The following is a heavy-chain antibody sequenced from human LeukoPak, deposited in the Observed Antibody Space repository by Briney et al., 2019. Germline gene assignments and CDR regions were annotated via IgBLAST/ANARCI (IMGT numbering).Heavy chain of an antibody. CDR1: GFSFNTSW. J-gene: IGHJ4*02. D-gene: IGHD1-26*01. Sequence: GESLQISYQESGFSFNTSWFAWVRQMPGKGLEWIGIIYPRDSDSSYSPSFQGRVTLSVDRSINTAYLHWSSLRPSDTAIYYCATNPYYRFADWGQGTLVAVSS. V-gene: IGHV5-51*01. CDR3: ATNPYYRFAD. CDR2: IYPRDSDS.